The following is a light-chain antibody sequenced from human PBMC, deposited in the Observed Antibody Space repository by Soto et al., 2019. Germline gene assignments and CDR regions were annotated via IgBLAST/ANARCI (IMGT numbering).Light chain of an antibody. V-gene: IGLV3-21*02. Sequence: SYVLTQPPSVSVAPGQTARITCEGHNIGSKSVHWYQLRPGQAPEVVLYDDTDRPSGIPERFSGSNSGDTATLTITRVEAGDGADYYCQVRDSSNDYLVFGGGTKVTVL. J-gene: IGLJ3*02. CDR1: NIGSKS. CDR2: DDT. CDR3: QVRDSSNDYLV.